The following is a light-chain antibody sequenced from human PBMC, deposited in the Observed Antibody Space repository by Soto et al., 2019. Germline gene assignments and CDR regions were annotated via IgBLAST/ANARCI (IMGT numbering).Light chain of an antibody. CDR1: ESIRSW. Sequence: DTQMTQSPSTLSASVGDRVTITCRASESIRSWLAWHQQKPGKAPKVLIYKASSLESGVPSRFSGSGSGTEFTLSISSLQPDDFATYYCEQYYTYPKTFGQGTKVDIK. CDR2: KAS. V-gene: IGKV1-5*03. J-gene: IGKJ1*01. CDR3: EQYYTYPKT.